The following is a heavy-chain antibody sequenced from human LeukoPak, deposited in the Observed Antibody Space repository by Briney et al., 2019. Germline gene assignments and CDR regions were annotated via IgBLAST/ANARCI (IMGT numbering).Heavy chain of an antibody. V-gene: IGHV3-30*18. CDR3: AKDWGNYGDYLG. D-gene: IGHD4-17*01. CDR1: GFTFSSYG. J-gene: IGHJ4*02. CDR2: ISYDGSNK. Sequence: PGRSLRLSCAASGFTFSSYGMHWVRQAPGKGLEWVAVISYDGSNKYYADSVKGRFTTSRDNSKNTLYLQMNSLRAEDTAVYYCAKDWGNYGDYLGWGQGTLVTVSS.